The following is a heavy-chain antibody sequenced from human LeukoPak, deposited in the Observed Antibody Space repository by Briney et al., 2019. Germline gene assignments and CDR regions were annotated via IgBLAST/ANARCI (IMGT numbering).Heavy chain of an antibody. J-gene: IGHJ6*02. Sequence: KVSCKASGGTFSSYAISWVRQMPGKGLEWMGIIYPGDSDTRYSPSFQGQVTISADKSISTAYLQWSSLKASDTAMYYCARLSGSYLNYYYYGMDVWGQGTTVTVSS. CDR3: ARLSGSYLNYYYYGMDV. V-gene: IGHV5-51*01. CDR1: GGTFSSYA. D-gene: IGHD1-26*01. CDR2: IYPGDSDT.